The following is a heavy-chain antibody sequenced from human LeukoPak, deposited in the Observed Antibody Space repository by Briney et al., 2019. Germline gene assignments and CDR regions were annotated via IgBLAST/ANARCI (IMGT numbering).Heavy chain of an antibody. CDR1: GGSISSYY. V-gene: IGHV4-59*01. J-gene: IGHJ5*02. CDR3: AREYCSSTSCYTGEWFDP. Sequence: SETLSLTCTVSGGSISSYYWGWIRQPPGKGLEWIGYIYYSGSTNYNPSLKSRVTISVDTSKNQFSLKLSSVTAADTAVYYCAREYCSSTSCYTGEWFDPWGQGTLVTVSS. D-gene: IGHD2-2*02. CDR2: IYYSGST.